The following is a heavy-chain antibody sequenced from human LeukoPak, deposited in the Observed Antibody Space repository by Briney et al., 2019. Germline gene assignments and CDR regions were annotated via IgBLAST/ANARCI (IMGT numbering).Heavy chain of an antibody. V-gene: IGHV4-39*07. CDR3: AREKRYSGYGAVQHDY. J-gene: IGHJ4*02. D-gene: IGHD5-12*01. CDR2: IYYSGST. Sequence: TSETLSLTCTVSGGSISSSSYYWGWIRQPPGKGLEWIGSIYYSGSTYYNPSLKSRVTISVDTSKNQFSLKLSSVTAADTAVYYCAREKRYSGYGAVQHDYWGQGTLVTVSS. CDR1: GGSISSSSYY.